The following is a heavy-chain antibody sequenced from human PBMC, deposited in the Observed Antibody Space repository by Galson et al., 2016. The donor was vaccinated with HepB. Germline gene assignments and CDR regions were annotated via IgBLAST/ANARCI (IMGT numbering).Heavy chain of an antibody. CDR2: ISTSGSTI. J-gene: IGHJ5*02. V-gene: IGHV3-11*01. CDR3: VRDRPVVVAHAPPSFDP. D-gene: IGHD2-15*01. Sequence: SLRLSCAASGFIFSDYFMSWIRQAPGMGLEWVSYISTSGSTIYYADSVKGRFTVSRDNAKNALFLQMNSLRGEDTAVYYCVRDRPVVVAHAPPSFDPWGQGTLVTVSS. CDR1: GFIFSDYF.